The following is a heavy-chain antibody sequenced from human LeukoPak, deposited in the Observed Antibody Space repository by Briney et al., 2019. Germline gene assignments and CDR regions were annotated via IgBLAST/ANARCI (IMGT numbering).Heavy chain of an antibody. V-gene: IGHV3-23*01. CDR2: ITSAGTT. D-gene: IGHD3-22*01. CDR1: GFTFSSYA. J-gene: IGHJ4*02. Sequence: GGSLRLSCAASGFTFSSYAMSWVRQAPGKGLEWVSGITSAGTTYYADSVKGRFTISRDNSKNTPYLQINSLRAEDTAVYYCAKDCDTSGYYFYFDYWGQGTLVTVSS. CDR3: AKDCDTSGYYFYFDY.